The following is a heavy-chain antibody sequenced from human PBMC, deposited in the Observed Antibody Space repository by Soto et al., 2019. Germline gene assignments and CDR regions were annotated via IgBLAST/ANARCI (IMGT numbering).Heavy chain of an antibody. J-gene: IGHJ6*02. D-gene: IGHD3-10*01. Sequence: GESLKISCKGSGYSFTSYWIGWVRQMPGKGLEWMGIIYPGDSDTRYSPSFQGQVTISADKSISTAYLQWSSLKASDTAMYYCARPPMVRGHKSDYDYGMDVCGQGTKVTVSS. CDR2: IYPGDSDT. CDR1: GYSFTSYW. V-gene: IGHV5-51*01. CDR3: ARPPMVRGHKSDYDYGMDV.